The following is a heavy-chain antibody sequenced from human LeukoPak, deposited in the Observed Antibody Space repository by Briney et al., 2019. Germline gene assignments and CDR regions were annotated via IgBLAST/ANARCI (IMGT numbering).Heavy chain of an antibody. J-gene: IGHJ4*02. CDR3: ASGPYVQWLAPFDY. Sequence: PGGSLRLSCAASGFTFSSYWMSWVRQAPGKGLEWVANIKQDGSEKYYVDSVKGRFTISRDNAKNSLYLQMNRLRDGDTAVYYCASGPYVQWLAPFDYWGQGTLVTVSS. V-gene: IGHV3-7*01. CDR1: GFTFSSYW. D-gene: IGHD6-19*01. CDR2: IKQDGSEK.